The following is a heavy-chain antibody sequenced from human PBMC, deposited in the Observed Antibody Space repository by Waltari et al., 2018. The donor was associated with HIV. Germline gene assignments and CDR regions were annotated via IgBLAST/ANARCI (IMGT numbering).Heavy chain of an antibody. CDR2: RPPPRLRP. D-gene: IGHD6-19*01. Sequence: QVQLVQSGAEVKKPGASVKVSCKASGYTFTGYYMHWVRQAPGQGLEGMVWRPPPRLRPNYAKKVQGRVPRTSDTSISTAYMGLSRLRSDDTAVYYCARVASAVAWGANYYYGMDVWGQGTTVTVSS. J-gene: IGHJ6*02. CDR3: ARVASAVAWGANYYYGMDV. CDR1: GYTFTGYY. V-gene: IGHV1-2*02.